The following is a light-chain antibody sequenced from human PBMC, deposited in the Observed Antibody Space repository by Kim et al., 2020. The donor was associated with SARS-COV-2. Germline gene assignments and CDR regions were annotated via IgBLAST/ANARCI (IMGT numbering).Light chain of an antibody. J-gene: IGLJ3*02. V-gene: IGLV3-19*01. Sequence: ALGQTVSITCQGDSLRYYYASWYQQKAGQAPLLVMYGKDNRPRGIPDRFSGSSSGDTASLTITGTQAEDEAEYYCTSRDSSSNPLVFGGGTQLTVL. CDR1: SLRYYY. CDR3: TSRDSSSNPLV. CDR2: GKD.